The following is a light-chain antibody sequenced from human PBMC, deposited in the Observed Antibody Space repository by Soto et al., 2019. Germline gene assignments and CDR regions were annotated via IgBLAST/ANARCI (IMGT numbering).Light chain of an antibody. CDR3: LQDYGYPRT. V-gene: IGKV1-6*01. CDR1: QGISSY. J-gene: IGKJ1*01. CDR2: TSS. Sequence: IQMTQSPSTLSASVGDRVTITCRASQGISSYLAWYQQKPGKAPKLLIYTSSRLQSGVPSRFSGSASGTAFTLTISSLQPEDFATYYCLQDYGYPRTFGQGTKVDIK.